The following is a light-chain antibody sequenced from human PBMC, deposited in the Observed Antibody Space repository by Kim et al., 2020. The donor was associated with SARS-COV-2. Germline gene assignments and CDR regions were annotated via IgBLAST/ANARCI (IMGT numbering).Light chain of an antibody. CDR3: QVWDRGSHLVV. V-gene: IGLV3-21*03. CDR1: NIGSKS. J-gene: IGLJ2*01. Sequence: AQGKAATIPCGGNNIGSKSVHWYQQKPGQAPVLVVYDDNDRPSGIPERFSCSNSGNTATLTISRVEAGDEADYYCQVWDRGSHLVVFGGGTQLTVL. CDR2: DDN.